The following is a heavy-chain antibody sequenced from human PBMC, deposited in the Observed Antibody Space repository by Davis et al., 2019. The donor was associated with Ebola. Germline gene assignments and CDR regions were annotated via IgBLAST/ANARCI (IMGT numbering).Heavy chain of an antibody. CDR1: GFTFSSYS. CDR2: ISGSGGST. J-gene: IGHJ6*04. D-gene: IGHD3-22*01. V-gene: IGHV3-23*01. Sequence: GESLKISCAASGFTFSSYSMNWVRQAPGKGLEWVSAISGSGGSTYYADSVKGRFTISRDNSKNTLYLQMNSLRAEDTAVYYCARDEVYYDSSRAVWGKGTTVTVSS. CDR3: ARDEVYYDSSRAV.